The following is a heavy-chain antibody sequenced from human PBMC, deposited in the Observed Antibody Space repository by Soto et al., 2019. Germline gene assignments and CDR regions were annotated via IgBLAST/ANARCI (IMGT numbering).Heavy chain of an antibody. CDR3: ARFTISPDY. J-gene: IGHJ4*02. D-gene: IGHD3-3*01. Sequence: EVQLVESGGGLVRPGGSLRLSCAASGFTLSSYSMNWVRQAPGKGLEWVSSISSSGSHIYYADSVRGRFTISRDNAKNSLYLQMTSLRAEDTAVYYCARFTISPDYWGQGTLVTVSS. CDR1: GFTLSSYS. V-gene: IGHV3-21*01. CDR2: ISSSGSHI.